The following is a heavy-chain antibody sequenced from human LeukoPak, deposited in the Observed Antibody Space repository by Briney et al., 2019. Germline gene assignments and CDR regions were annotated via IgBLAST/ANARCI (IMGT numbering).Heavy chain of an antibody. J-gene: IGHJ4*02. CDR2: ISSSGSTI. CDR3: ARDPPSSSGYYSSGV. Sequence: GGSLRLSCAASGFTFSNYNMNWVRQAPGKGLQWVSYISSSGSTIYYADSVKGRFTISRDNAKNSLYLQMNSLRAEDTAVYYCARDPPSSSGYYSSGVWGQGTLVTVSS. V-gene: IGHV3-48*01. CDR1: GFTFSNYN. D-gene: IGHD3-22*01.